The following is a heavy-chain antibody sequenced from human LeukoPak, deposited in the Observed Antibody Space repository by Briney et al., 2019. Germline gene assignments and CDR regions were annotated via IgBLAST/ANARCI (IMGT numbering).Heavy chain of an antibody. Sequence: GGSLRLSCAAPGFTFSSYAMSWVRQAPGKGLEWVSGITYIDGSTYYADSVKGRFTISRDNSKNTLYLQMNSLRAEDTAVYYCARTGYNYGTPLNDWGQGTLVTVSS. CDR1: GFTFSSYA. D-gene: IGHD5-18*01. V-gene: IGHV3-23*01. CDR2: ITYIDGST. CDR3: ARTGYNYGTPLND. J-gene: IGHJ4*02.